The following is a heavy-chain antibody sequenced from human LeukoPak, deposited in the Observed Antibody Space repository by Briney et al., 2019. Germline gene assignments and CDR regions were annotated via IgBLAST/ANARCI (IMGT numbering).Heavy chain of an antibody. CDR2: FFYSGNT. V-gene: IGHV4-39*07. CDR1: GVSITTSGYY. Sequence: PSETLSLTCTISGVSITTSGYYWAWIRQSPGKGLEWIGTFFYSGNTDYNPSLKSRVSLSVDASKNQFSLNLSSVTAADTATYFCARGGKSSWFANIYGSWGQGTPITVSS. CDR3: ARGGKSSWFANIYGS. J-gene: IGHJ5*02. D-gene: IGHD3-10*01.